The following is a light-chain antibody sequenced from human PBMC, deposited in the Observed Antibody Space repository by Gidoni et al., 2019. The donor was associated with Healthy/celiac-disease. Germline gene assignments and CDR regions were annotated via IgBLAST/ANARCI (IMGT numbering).Light chain of an antibody. J-gene: IGKJ1*01. CDR1: QSSSSW. CDR2: KAS. V-gene: IGKV1-5*03. Sequence: DIQMTQSPSTLSASVGDGVTITCRASQSSSSWLAWYQQKPGKAPKLLIDKASSLESGVPSRFSGSGSGTEFTLTISSLQPDDFATYHCQQYNSYWTFGQGTKVEIK. CDR3: QQYNSYWT.